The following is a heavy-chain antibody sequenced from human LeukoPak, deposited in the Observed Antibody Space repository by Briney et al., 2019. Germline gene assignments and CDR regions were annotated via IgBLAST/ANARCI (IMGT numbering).Heavy chain of an antibody. J-gene: IGHJ4*02. V-gene: IGHV4-59*01. CDR2: IYYSGST. D-gene: IGHD4-17*01. CDR1: GGSISSYY. Sequence: SETLSLTSTVSGGSISSYYWSWIRQPPGKGLEWIGYIYYSGSTNYNPSLKSRVTISVDTSKNQFSLKLSSVTAADTAVYYCASGYGDYIGYWGQGTLVTVSS. CDR3: ASGYGDYIGY.